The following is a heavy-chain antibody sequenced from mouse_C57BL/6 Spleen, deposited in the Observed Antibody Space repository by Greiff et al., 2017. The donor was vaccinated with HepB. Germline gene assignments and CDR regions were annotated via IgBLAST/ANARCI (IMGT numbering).Heavy chain of an antibody. J-gene: IGHJ4*01. Sequence: EVKLMESGGGLVQPKGSLKLSCAASGFSFNTYAMNWVRQAPGKGLEWVARIRSKSNNYATYYADSVKDRFTISRDDSESMLYLQMNNLKTEDTAMYYCVRHGRSYSNYAMDYWGQGTSVTVSS. V-gene: IGHV10-1*01. CDR1: GFSFNTYA. D-gene: IGHD2-5*01. CDR2: IRSKSNNYAT. CDR3: VRHGRSYSNYAMDY.